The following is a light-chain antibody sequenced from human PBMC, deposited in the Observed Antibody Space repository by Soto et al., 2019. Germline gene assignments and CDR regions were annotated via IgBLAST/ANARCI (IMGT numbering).Light chain of an antibody. CDR3: QQYNNWQGT. CDR2: GAS. J-gene: IGKJ1*01. Sequence: EIVMTQSPATLSVSPGERATLSCRASQSVSSNLAWYRQKPGQAPRLLIYGASTRATGIPARFSGSVSGTEFTLTISSLQSEEFAVYYCQQYNNWQGTFGQGTKVEIK. CDR1: QSVSSN. V-gene: IGKV3-15*01.